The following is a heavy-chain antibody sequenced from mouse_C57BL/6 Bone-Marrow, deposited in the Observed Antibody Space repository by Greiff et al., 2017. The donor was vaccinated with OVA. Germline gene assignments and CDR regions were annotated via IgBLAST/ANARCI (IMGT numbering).Heavy chain of an antibody. Sequence: VKLQQPGAELVKPGASVKLSCKASGYTFTSYWMHWVKPRPGRGLEWIGRIDPNSGGTKYNEKFKSKATLTVDKPSSTAYMQLSSLTSEDSAVYYCARVTTVVAYYYAMDYWGQGTSVTVSS. CDR3: ARVTTVVAYYYAMDY. J-gene: IGHJ4*01. V-gene: IGHV1-72*01. CDR2: IDPNSGGT. D-gene: IGHD1-1*01. CDR1: GYTFTSYW.